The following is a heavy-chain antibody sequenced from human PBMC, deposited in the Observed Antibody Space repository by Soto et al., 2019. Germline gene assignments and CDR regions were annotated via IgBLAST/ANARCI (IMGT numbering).Heavy chain of an antibody. Sequence: EVQLLESGGGLVQPGGSLRLSCAASGFTFSSYAMSWVRQAPGKGLEWVSAISGSGNSTSYADSVKGRFSISRDKSKKTLYLHMNSLRAQDTAAYYCAKPGIKYFSYNMDFWGKGTTVSVSS. CDR1: GFTFSSYA. J-gene: IGHJ6*03. D-gene: IGHD1-20*01. CDR2: ISGSGNST. V-gene: IGHV3-23*01. CDR3: AKPGIKYFSYNMDF.